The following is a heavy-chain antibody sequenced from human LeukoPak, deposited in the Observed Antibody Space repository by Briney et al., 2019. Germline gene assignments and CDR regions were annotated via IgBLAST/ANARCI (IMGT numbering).Heavy chain of an antibody. CDR2: IKSKTDGGTR. V-gene: IGHV3-15*07. D-gene: IGHD4-17*01. Sequence: PGGSLRLSCAASGFTFNNAWMNWVRQAPGKGLEWVGRIKSKTDGGTRDYAAPVKGRFTISRDDSKNTLYLQMNSLKTEDTAVYYCSTALYLTTANVWHLVYWGQGTLVTVSS. J-gene: IGHJ4*02. CDR1: GFTFNNAW. CDR3: STALYLTTANVWHLVY.